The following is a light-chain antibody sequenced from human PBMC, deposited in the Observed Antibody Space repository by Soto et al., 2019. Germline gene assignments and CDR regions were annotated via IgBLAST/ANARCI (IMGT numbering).Light chain of an antibody. Sequence: EIVLTQSPGTLSLSPGDRATLSCRASQSVSSNYLAWYQQKPGQSPRLLIYGASSRATGIPDRFSGRGSGTDFTLTISRLEPEDFAVYFCQQYGTSPRTFGQGTKVDIK. V-gene: IGKV3-20*01. J-gene: IGKJ1*01. CDR2: GAS. CDR1: QSVSSNY. CDR3: QQYGTSPRT.